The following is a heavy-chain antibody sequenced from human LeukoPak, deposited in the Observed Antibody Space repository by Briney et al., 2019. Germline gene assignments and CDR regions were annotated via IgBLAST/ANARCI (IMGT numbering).Heavy chain of an antibody. J-gene: IGHJ5*02. CDR1: GFTVSSNY. CDR3: ARARRTYSDILTGYSYNNWFDP. D-gene: IGHD3-9*01. CDR2: IYFGGST. Sequence: PGGSLRLSCAASGFTVSSNYMSWVRQAPGKGLEWVSVIYFGGSTYYADSVKGRFTISRDNSKNTLYLQMNSLRAEDTAVYYCARARRTYSDILTGYSYNNWFDPWGQGTLVTVSS. V-gene: IGHV3-53*01.